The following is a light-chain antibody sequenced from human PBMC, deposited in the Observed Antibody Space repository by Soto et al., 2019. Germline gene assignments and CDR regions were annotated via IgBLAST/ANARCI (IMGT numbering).Light chain of an antibody. CDR2: ATS. V-gene: IGKV1D-16*01. Sequence: DIQMTQSPSSLSASVGDRVTITCRASQSISTWVAWYQQKPGKAPRSLIYATSSLRSGVPPRFSGSGSGTDFALTISRLEPEDFGTYYCQQYDVYPFTFGPGTTVDV. CDR1: QSISTW. CDR3: QQYDVYPFT. J-gene: IGKJ3*01.